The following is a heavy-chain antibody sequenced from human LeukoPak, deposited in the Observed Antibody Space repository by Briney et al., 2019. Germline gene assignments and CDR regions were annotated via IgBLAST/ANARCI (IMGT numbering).Heavy chain of an antibody. J-gene: IGHJ4*02. Sequence: PGGSLRLSCAASGFTFSSYSMNWVRQAPGKGLEWVANIKQDGSEKYYVDSVKGRFTISRDNAKDSLYLQMNSLRAEDTAVYYCARGGSHWGQGTLVTVSS. V-gene: IGHV3-7*01. CDR2: IKQDGSEK. D-gene: IGHD3-16*01. CDR1: GFTFSSYS. CDR3: ARGGSH.